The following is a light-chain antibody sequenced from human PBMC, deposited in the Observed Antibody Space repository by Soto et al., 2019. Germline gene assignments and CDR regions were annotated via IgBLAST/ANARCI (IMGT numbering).Light chain of an antibody. V-gene: IGKV3-20*01. CDR3: QQYGGSPRT. J-gene: IGKJ1*01. Sequence: EIVLTQSPATLSLSPGERATLSCRASQSVSSYLAWYQQKPGQAPRLLIYGASTRATGTPDRLSGSGSGTDFTLTISRLEPEDFAVYYCQQYGGSPRTFGQGTKVDIK. CDR1: QSVSSY. CDR2: GAS.